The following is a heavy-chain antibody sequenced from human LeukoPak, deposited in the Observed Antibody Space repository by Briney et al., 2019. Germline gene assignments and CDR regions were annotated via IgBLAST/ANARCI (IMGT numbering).Heavy chain of an antibody. CDR2: ISYDGSNK. Sequence: GGSLRLSCAASGFTFSSYAIHWVRQAPGKGLECVAVISYDGSNKYYADSVKGRFTISRDNSKNTLYLQMNSLRAEHTPVYYCAKGKYSSAGLDAFDIWGQGTMVTVSS. V-gene: IGHV3-30*18. D-gene: IGHD6-25*01. J-gene: IGHJ3*02. CDR1: GFTFSSYA. CDR3: AKGKYSSAGLDAFDI.